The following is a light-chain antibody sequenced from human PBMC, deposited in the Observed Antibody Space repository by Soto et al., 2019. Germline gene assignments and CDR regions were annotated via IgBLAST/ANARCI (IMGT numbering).Light chain of an antibody. CDR2: AAT. Sequence: IQLIQSPPSLSASVGDRVTITCRASQGVSSSLAWYHQQPGKAPKLLIYAATTLQSGVPSRFSGSGSGTDFTLTINSLQPEDFATYYCQQLHSYPFTFGQGTRLEIK. J-gene: IGKJ5*01. CDR1: QGVSSS. CDR3: QQLHSYPFT. V-gene: IGKV1-9*01.